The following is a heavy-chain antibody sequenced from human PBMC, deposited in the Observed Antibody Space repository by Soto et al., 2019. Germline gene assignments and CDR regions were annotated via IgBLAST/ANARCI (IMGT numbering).Heavy chain of an antibody. CDR3: ASALYCSGGSCSFDP. D-gene: IGHD2-15*01. J-gene: IGHJ5*02. Sequence: QVQLQESGPGLVKPSETLSLTCTVSGGSVSSGNYYWSWIRQPPGKGLEWIGFIYYTGSTSYNPSLKSRVNISMDTSKNQFSLKLTSVTAADTAVYYCASALYCSGGSCSFDPWGQGTLVTVSS. V-gene: IGHV4-61*01. CDR1: GGSVSSGNYY. CDR2: IYYTGST.